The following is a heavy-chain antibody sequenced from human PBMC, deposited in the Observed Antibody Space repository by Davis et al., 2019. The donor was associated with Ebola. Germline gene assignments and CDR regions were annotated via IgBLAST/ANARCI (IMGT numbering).Heavy chain of an antibody. CDR3: AGARPLSFDY. CDR2: IYYSGST. V-gene: IGHV4-59*06. Sequence: SETLSPTCPLHGGSFSGFYWSWFRQLPGKGLEWIGYIYYSGSTYYNPSLKSRVTISVDTSKNQFSLKLSSVTAADTAVYYCAGARPLSFDYWGQGTLVTVSS. J-gene: IGHJ4*02. CDR1: GGSFSGFY.